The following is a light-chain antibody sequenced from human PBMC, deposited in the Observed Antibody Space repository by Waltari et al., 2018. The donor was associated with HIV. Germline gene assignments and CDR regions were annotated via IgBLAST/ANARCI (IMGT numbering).Light chain of an antibody. Sequence: DIVMTQSPLSLPVTPGEPASISCRSSQSLLHSDGYNYLDWYLQKPGQSPQLLIYLGSNPASGVPDRFSGSGSGTDFILKISRVEAEDVGVYYCMQALQTPITFGQGTRLEIK. CDR1: QSLLHSDGYNY. V-gene: IGKV2-28*01. J-gene: IGKJ5*01. CDR3: MQALQTPIT. CDR2: LGS.